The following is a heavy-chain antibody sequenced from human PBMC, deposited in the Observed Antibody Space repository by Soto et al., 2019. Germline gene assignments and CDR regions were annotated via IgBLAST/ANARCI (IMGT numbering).Heavy chain of an antibody. Sequence: SETLSLTCTVSGGSISSGGYYWSWIRQPPGKGLEWIGYIYYSGSTNYNPSLKSRVTISVDTSKNQFSLKLSSVTAADTAVYYCARRYGGNLDYWGQGTLVTVSS. D-gene: IGHD2-15*01. CDR3: ARRYGGNLDY. V-gene: IGHV4-61*08. J-gene: IGHJ4*02. CDR1: GGSISSGGYY. CDR2: IYYSGST.